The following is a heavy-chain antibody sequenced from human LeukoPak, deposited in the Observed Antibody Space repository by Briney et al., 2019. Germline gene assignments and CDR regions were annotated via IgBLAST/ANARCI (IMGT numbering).Heavy chain of an antibody. CDR1: GFPFSAYW. CDR2: ISQVGSEK. J-gene: IGHJ4*02. Sequence: GGSLRLSCAASGFPFSAYWMNWVRQAPGKGLEWVASISQVGSEKYYVDSVKGRFTISRDNAKTSLYLQMNSLRAEDTAVYYCTRDGVAAGLYFDCWGQGTLVTVSS. CDR3: TRDGVAAGLYFDC. V-gene: IGHV3-7*03. D-gene: IGHD6-13*01.